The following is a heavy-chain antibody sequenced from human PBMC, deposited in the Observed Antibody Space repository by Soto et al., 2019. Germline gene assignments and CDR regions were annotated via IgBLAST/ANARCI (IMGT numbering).Heavy chain of an antibody. Sequence: GGSLRLSCVASGFTLENYGMHWVRQAPGRGLEWVAVMWNDGSNKYYVESVKGRFTVSRDNSRNTLHLQMNSLRADDTAVYYCAKDPRGGYSILSIDYWGQGT. CDR1: GFTLENYG. CDR2: MWNDGSNK. V-gene: IGHV3-30*02. CDR3: AKDPRGGYSILSIDY. J-gene: IGHJ4*02. D-gene: IGHD4-4*01.